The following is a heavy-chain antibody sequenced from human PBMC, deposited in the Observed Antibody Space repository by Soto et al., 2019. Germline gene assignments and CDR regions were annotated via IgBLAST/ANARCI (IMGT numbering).Heavy chain of an antibody. CDR2: IGSAGDT. CDR3: ARTFDFWSGYPDDGMDV. CDR1: GFTFSSYD. V-gene: IGHV3-13*01. Sequence: GGSLRLSCAASGFTFSSYDMHWVRQATGKGLEWVSAIGSAGDTYYLGSVKGRFTISRENAKNSLYLQMNSLRAGDTAVYYCARTFDFWSGYPDDGMDVWGRGTTVTVSS. J-gene: IGHJ6*02. D-gene: IGHD3-3*01.